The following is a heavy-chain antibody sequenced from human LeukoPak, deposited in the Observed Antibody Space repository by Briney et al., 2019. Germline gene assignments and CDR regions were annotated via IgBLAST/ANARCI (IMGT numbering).Heavy chain of an antibody. Sequence: GGSLRLSCAASGFTFSGNYMSWVRQAPGKGLEWVSVIYSGGSTYYADSVKGRFTISRDNSKNTLYLQMSSLRAKDTAVYYCARGTVVTPERGYYFDYWGQGTLVTVSS. CDR2: IYSGGST. D-gene: IGHD4-23*01. J-gene: IGHJ4*02. CDR3: ARGTVVTPERGYYFDY. V-gene: IGHV3-66*01. CDR1: GFTFSGNY.